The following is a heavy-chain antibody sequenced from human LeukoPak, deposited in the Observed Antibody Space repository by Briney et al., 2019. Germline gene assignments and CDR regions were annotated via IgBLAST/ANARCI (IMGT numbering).Heavy chain of an antibody. D-gene: IGHD3-16*02. CDR3: ARGRKDYVWGSYRTPSYYYYMDV. J-gene: IGHJ6*03. CDR1: GYSISSGYY. V-gene: IGHV4-34*01. CDR2: INHSGST. Sequence: SETLSLTCSVSGYSISSGYYWSWIRQPPGKGLEWIGEINHSGSTNYNPSLKSRVTISVDTSKNQFSLKLSSVTAADTAVYYCARGRKDYVWGSYRTPSYYYYMDVWGKGTTVTVSS.